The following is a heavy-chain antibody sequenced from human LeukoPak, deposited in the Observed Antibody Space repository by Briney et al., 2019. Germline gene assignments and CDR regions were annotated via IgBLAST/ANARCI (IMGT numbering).Heavy chain of an antibody. D-gene: IGHD1-14*01. Sequence: PSETLSLTCTVSGRSISSGGYYWRWIRQHRGKGLEWIGYIYYSGSTYYNPSLKSQVTISVDTSKNQFSLKLSSVTAADTAVYYCARAPTGFFDYWGQGTLVTVSS. CDR1: GRSISSGGYY. CDR2: IYYSGST. V-gene: IGHV4-31*01. CDR3: ARAPTGFFDY. J-gene: IGHJ4*02.